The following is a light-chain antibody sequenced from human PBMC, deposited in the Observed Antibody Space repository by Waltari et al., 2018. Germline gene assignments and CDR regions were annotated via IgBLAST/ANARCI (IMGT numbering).Light chain of an antibody. CDR3: QQYGSSLYI. Sequence: EIVLTQSPGTLSLSPGERVTLSCRASQSVSSSYLAWYQQKPGQAPRLLIYAASTRATGIPDRFRGSESGTDFTLTINRLEPEDFAVYYCQQYGSSLYIFGQGTKLEIK. CDR1: QSVSSSY. V-gene: IGKV3-20*01. J-gene: IGKJ2*01. CDR2: AAS.